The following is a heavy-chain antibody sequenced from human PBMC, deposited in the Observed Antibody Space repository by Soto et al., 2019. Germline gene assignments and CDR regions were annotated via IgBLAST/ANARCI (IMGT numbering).Heavy chain of an antibody. CDR1: GGAFTNYS. V-gene: IGHV1-69*06. Sequence: QVQLLQSGAEVKKPGSSVNVSCKVSGGAFTNYSLNWVRHAPGQGLEWLGGIIPLHNTSNYSLKLLGRGSVTAEISSNTVYMHLSGLTSDDTATYYCAIWSNWNPLYYRGMDVWGQGTTVTVSS. CDR3: AIWSNWNPLYYRGMDV. J-gene: IGHJ6*02. CDR2: IIPLHNTS. D-gene: IGHD1-20*01.